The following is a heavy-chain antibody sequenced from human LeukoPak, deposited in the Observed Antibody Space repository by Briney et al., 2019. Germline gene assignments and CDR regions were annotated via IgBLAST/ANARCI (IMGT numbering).Heavy chain of an antibody. CDR1: GDSISSYY. Sequence: SETLSLTCTVSGDSISSYYWSWIRQPPGKGLEWIGYIYHSGSTNYNPSLKSRVTISVDKSKNQFSLKLSSVTAADTAVYYCARALRSGDYFDYWGQGTLVTVSS. J-gene: IGHJ4*02. CDR2: IYHSGST. V-gene: IGHV4-59*12. D-gene: IGHD2-15*01. CDR3: ARALRSGDYFDY.